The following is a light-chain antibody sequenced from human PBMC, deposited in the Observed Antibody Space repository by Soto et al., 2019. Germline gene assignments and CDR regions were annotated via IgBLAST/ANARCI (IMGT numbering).Light chain of an antibody. Sequence: DTVLTQSPATLSLSPGERATLSCRASQSVSNYLAWYQQKPGQAPRLLIYDTSKRATGIPVKFSGSGSETDVTLTISSLEPEDFAVYYCQQRSKWLLTFGGGTKVEIK. CDR1: QSVSNY. V-gene: IGKV3-11*01. J-gene: IGKJ4*01. CDR3: QQRSKWLLT. CDR2: DTS.